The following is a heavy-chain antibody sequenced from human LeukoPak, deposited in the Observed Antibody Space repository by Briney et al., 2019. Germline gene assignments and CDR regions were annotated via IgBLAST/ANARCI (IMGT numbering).Heavy chain of an antibody. V-gene: IGHV4-59*12. CDR3: ASQGIAVAVDAFDI. D-gene: IGHD6-19*01. CDR2: IYYSGST. CDR1: GGSISSYY. Sequence: SETLSLTCTVSGGSISSYYWGWIRQPPGKGLEWIGYIYYSGSTNYNPSLKSRVTISVDTSKNQFSLKLSSVTAADTAVYYCASQGIAVAVDAFDIWGQGTMVTVSS. J-gene: IGHJ3*02.